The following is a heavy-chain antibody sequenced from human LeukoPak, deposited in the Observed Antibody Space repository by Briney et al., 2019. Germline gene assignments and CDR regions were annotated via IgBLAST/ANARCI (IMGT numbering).Heavy chain of an antibody. CDR1: GFTFRTYW. V-gene: IGHV3-7*01. Sequence: GGSLRLSCAASGFTFRTYWMSWVRQAPGKGLEWVANIKQDGNEKYYVDSVKGRFTISRDNAKNSLYLQMNSLRADDTAVYSCVCEDLGSSGWYFGTWFDPWGQGTLVTVSS. J-gene: IGHJ5*02. D-gene: IGHD6-19*01. CDR3: VCEDLGSSGWYFGTWFDP. CDR2: IKQDGNEK.